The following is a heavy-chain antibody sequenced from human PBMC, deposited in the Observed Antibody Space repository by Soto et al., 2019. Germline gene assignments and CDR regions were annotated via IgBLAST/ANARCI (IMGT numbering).Heavy chain of an antibody. J-gene: IGHJ4*02. CDR2: ISYDGTEK. CDR1: GFTFSSYG. V-gene: IGHV3-30*03. Sequence: QVQLVESGGGVVQPGRSLRLSCAASGFTFSSYGMHWVRQAPGKGLKWVAVISYDGTEKYHADSVKGRFTISRDNSKNTLYLQVNSLRAEDTAVYYCARKPETGTTVPFDYWGQGTLVTVSS. CDR3: ARKPETGTTVPFDY. D-gene: IGHD1-1*01.